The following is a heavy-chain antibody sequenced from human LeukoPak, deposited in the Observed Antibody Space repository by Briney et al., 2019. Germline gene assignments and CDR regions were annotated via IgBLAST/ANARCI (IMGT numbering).Heavy chain of an antibody. Sequence: PGGSLRLSCAGSGFTFSNAWMNWVRQAPGKGLEWVSSISSSSSYIYYADSVKGRFTISRDNAKNSLYLQMNSLRAEDTAVYYCARDRYYGSGSYSDYWGQGTLVTVSS. J-gene: IGHJ4*02. D-gene: IGHD3-10*01. CDR2: ISSSSSYI. V-gene: IGHV3-21*01. CDR1: GFTFSNAW. CDR3: ARDRYYGSGSYSDY.